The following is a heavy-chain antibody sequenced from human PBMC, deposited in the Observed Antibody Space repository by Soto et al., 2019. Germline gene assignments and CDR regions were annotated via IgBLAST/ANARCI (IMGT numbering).Heavy chain of an antibody. CDR1: GYSISSSNW. CDR2: IYYSGST. V-gene: IGHV4-28*01. J-gene: IGHJ6*03. CDR3: ARSSTIAARRYYYYMDV. D-gene: IGHD6-6*01. Sequence: SETLSLTCAVSGYSISSSNWWGWIRQPPGKGLEWIGYIYYSGSTYYNPSLKSRVTMSVDTSKNQFSLKLSSVTAVDTAVYYCARSSTIAARRYYYYMDVWGKGTTVTVSS.